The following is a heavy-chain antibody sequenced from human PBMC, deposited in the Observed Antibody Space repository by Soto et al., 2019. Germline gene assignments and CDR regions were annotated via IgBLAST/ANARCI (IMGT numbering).Heavy chain of an antibody. V-gene: IGHV4-61*01. CDR1: GGSVTIGNYY. CDR2: IHYSGTT. J-gene: IGHJ4*02. D-gene: IGHD6-19*01. CDR3: ARESSSWFHFDY. Sequence: QVQLQESGPGLVKPSETLSLTCSVSGGSVTIGNYYWSWIRQPPGKGLERLGHIHYSGTTSYNHSLKSRVTISVDTSKNQFSLKVNSVTAADTAVYYCARESSSWFHFDYWGQGTLVTVSS.